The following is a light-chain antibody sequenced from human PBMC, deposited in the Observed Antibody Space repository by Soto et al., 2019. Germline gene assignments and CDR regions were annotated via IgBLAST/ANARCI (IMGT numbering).Light chain of an antibody. CDR1: SSDVGSYNG. CDR3: SSYTRSSTYG. CDR2: DVS. V-gene: IGLV2-18*02. J-gene: IGLJ1*01. Sequence: QSALTQPPSVSGSPGQSVTISCTGTSSDVGSYNGVSWYQQPPGTAPKLMIYDVSNRPSGVPDRFSGSKSGNTASLTISGLQAEDEADYYCSSYTRSSTYGFRTGTKVTVL.